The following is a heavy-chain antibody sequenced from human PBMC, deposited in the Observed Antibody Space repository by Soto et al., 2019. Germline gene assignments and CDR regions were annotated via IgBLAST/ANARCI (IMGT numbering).Heavy chain of an antibody. J-gene: IGHJ5*02. CDR2: ISGSGGST. CDR1: GFTFSSYA. D-gene: IGHD3-3*01. CDR3: AKGPRITIFGVALNRFDP. V-gene: IGHV3-23*01. Sequence: PGGSLRLSCAASGFTFSSYAMIWVRQAPGKGLEWVSAISGSGGSTYYADSVKGRFTISRDNSKNTLYLQMNSLRAEDTAVYYCAKGPRITIFGVALNRFDPWGQGTLVTVSS.